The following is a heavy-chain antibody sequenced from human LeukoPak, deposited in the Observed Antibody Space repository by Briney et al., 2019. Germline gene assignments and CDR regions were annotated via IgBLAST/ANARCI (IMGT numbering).Heavy chain of an antibody. J-gene: IGHJ6*02. Sequence: PSETLSLTCTVSGGSISSYYWSWIRQPPGKGLERIGYIYYSGSTNYNPSLKSRVTISVDTSKNQFSLKLSSVTAADTAVYYCARIRVTMVPYYYGMDVWGQGTTVTVSS. CDR1: GGSISSYY. CDR2: IYYSGST. CDR3: ARIRVTMVPYYYGMDV. D-gene: IGHD3-10*01. V-gene: IGHV4-59*12.